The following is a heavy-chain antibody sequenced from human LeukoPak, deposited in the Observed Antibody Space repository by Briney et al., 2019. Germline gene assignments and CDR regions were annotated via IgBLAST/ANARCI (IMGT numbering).Heavy chain of an antibody. CDR1: GFAFSSYW. D-gene: IGHD2-2*02. J-gene: IGHJ4*02. Sequence: GGSLRLSCAASGFAFSSYWMHWVRQAPGKGLVWVSRINSDGSSTSYADSVKGRFTISRDNAKNTLYLQMNSLRAEDTAVYYCATGYCSSTSCYRPSDYWGQGTLVTVSS. CDR3: ATGYCSSTSCYRPSDY. V-gene: IGHV3-74*01. CDR2: INSDGSST.